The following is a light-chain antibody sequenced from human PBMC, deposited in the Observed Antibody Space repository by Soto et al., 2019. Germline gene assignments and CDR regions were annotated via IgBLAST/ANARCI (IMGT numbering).Light chain of an antibody. CDR3: QQYGSSLLT. V-gene: IGKV3-20*01. J-gene: IGKJ4*01. CDR2: GAS. Sequence: EIVLTQSPATLSVSPGGRATLSCRASQSISDTLAWYQQKPGQAPRLLIFGASGRATGIPERFSGSGSGTDFSLTISRLEPEDSAVYYCQQYGSSLLTFGGGTKVDIK. CDR1: QSISDT.